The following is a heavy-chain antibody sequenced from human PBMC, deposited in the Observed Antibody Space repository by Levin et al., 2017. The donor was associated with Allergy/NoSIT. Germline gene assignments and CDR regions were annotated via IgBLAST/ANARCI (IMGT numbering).Heavy chain of an antibody. V-gene: IGHV3-72*01. J-gene: IGHJ2*01. Sequence: GGSLRLSCAASGFIFSDHYMDWVRQAPGKGLQWVGRVRKKPNGYTTEYAVSVRGRFTVSRDDLKDSLYLQMNSLKAEDTALYYCVRVTNDDYTFDLWGRGTLVTVSS. D-gene: IGHD4-17*01. CDR2: VRKKPNGYTT. CDR3: VRVTNDDYTFDL. CDR1: GFIFSDHY.